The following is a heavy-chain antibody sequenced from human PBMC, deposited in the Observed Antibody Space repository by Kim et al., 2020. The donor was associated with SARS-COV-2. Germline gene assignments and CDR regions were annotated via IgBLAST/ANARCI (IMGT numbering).Heavy chain of an antibody. D-gene: IGHD1-26*01. CDR3: ARDYRLSGMDV. CDR1: GGSISSGGYY. CDR2: IYYSGST. J-gene: IGHJ6*02. Sequence: SETLSLTCTVSGGSISSGGYYWSWIRQHPGKGLEWIGYIYYSGSTYYNPSLKSRVTISVDTSKNQFSLKLSSVTAADTAVYYCARDYRLSGMDVWGQGTTVTVSS. V-gene: IGHV4-31*03.